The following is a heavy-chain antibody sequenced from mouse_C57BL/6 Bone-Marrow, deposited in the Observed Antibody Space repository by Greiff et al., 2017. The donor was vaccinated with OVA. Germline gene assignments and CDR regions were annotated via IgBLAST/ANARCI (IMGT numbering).Heavy chain of an antibody. CDR1: GYAFSSSW. D-gene: IGHD2-12*01. J-gene: IGHJ3*01. V-gene: IGHV1-82*01. Sequence: QVQLQQSGPELVKPGASVKISCKASGYAFSSSWMNWVKQRPGKGLEWIGRIYPGDGDTNYNGKFKGKATLTADKSSSTAYMQLSSLTSEDSAVYFCARSYSQEGFAYWGQGTLVTVSA. CDR3: ARSYSQEGFAY. CDR2: IYPGDGDT.